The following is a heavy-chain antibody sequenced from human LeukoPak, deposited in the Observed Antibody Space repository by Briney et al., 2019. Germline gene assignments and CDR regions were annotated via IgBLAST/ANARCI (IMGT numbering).Heavy chain of an antibody. Sequence: PGGSLRLSCAASGFTVSSNYMSWVRQAPGKGLEWVSVIYSCGSTYYADSVKGRFTISRDNSKNTLYLQMNSLRAEDTVVYYCARDSYRSSTSCPPVRLYYYGMDVWGQGTTVTVSS. D-gene: IGHD2-2*01. CDR2: IYSCGST. CDR3: ARDSYRSSTSCPPVRLYYYGMDV. V-gene: IGHV3-66*03. J-gene: IGHJ6*02. CDR1: GFTVSSNY.